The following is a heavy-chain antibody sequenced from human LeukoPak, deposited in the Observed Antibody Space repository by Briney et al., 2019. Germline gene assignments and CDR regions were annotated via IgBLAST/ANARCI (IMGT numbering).Heavy chain of an antibody. Sequence: GGSLRLSCAASGFTFSSYAMSWIRQAPGKGLEWVSAISGGGGSTFYADSVKGRFTISRDNSKNTLYLQMNSLRAEDTAVYYCGKNRYSGSLSPFDIWGQGTMVTVSS. CDR2: ISGGGGST. V-gene: IGHV3-23*01. J-gene: IGHJ3*02. CDR1: GFTFSSYA. D-gene: IGHD1-26*01. CDR3: GKNRYSGSLSPFDI.